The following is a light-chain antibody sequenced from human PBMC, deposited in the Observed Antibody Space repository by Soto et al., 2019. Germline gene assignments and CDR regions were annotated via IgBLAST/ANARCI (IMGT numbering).Light chain of an antibody. J-gene: IGKJ5*01. Sequence: DIQLTQSPSFLSASVGDRVTITCRASQGISSFLVWYQQKPPKAPELLIYGASTLQSGVPSRFSGSGSGTEFTLTISSLQPEDFATYYCQQLNTYPITFAQGTRLEIK. CDR1: QGISSF. V-gene: IGKV1-9*01. CDR2: GAS. CDR3: QQLNTYPIT.